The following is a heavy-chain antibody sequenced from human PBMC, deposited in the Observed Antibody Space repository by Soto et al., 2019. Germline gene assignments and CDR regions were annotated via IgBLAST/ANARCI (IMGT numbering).Heavy chain of an antibody. CDR1: GFTFSSYS. CDR2: ISSCSSYI. D-gene: IGHD3-3*01. V-gene: IGHV3-21*01. J-gene: IGHJ4*02. Sequence: GGSLRLSCAASGFTFSSYSMNWVRQAPGKGLEWVSSISSCSSYIYYGDSVKGRLTISRDNAKNSMYLQMNSLRAEDTAVYYCARAPTYDFWSGYYSYYFDYWGQGTLVTVSS. CDR3: ARAPTYDFWSGYYSYYFDY.